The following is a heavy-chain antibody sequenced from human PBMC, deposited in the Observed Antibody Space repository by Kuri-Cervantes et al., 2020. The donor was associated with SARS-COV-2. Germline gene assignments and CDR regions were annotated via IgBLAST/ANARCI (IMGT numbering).Heavy chain of an antibody. D-gene: IGHD5-12*01. V-gene: IGHV3-48*03. CDR3: ARDPGGYDLHDAFDI. CDR2: ISSSGSTI. Sequence: GGSLRLSCAASGFTFSSYEMNWVRQAPGKGLEWVSYISSSGSTIYYADSVKGRFTISRDNAKNSLYLQMNSLRAEDTAVYYCARDPGGYDLHDAFDIWGQGTMVTVSS. J-gene: IGHJ3*02. CDR1: GFTFSSYE.